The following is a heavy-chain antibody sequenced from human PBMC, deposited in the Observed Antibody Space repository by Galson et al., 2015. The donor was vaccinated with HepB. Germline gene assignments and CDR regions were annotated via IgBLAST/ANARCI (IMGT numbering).Heavy chain of an antibody. CDR1: GFTFSSYS. V-gene: IGHV3-30*04. Sequence: SLRLSCAASGFTFSSYSIHWVRQAPDKGLQCVGVVSRDGSNKYYPDSVKGRFTISRDNSNNTRYLQLNSLRAEDTAVYYCARERRPYDGFDIWGQGTMVPVSS. J-gene: IGHJ3*02. CDR3: ARERRPYDGFDI. CDR2: VSRDGSNK.